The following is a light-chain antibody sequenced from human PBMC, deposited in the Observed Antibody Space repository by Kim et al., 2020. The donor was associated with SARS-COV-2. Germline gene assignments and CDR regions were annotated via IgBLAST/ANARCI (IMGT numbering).Light chain of an antibody. Sequence: QAGLTQPPSVSKALRQTATLTCTGNNNNVGNQGAAWLQQLQDHPPKLLSYRDNNRPSGISERLSASRSGNTASLTITGLQPEDEADYYCSAWDSSLNAWVFGGGTQLTVL. CDR1: NNNVGNQG. CDR2: RDN. V-gene: IGLV10-54*01. CDR3: SAWDSSLNAWV. J-gene: IGLJ3*02.